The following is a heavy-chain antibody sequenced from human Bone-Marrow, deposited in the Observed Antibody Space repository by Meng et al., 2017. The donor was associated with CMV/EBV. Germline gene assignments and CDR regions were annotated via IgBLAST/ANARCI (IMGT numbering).Heavy chain of an antibody. Sequence: GESLKISCAASGFTFSDYYMSWIRQAPGKGLEWVSYISNSGSTIYYADSAKGRFTISRDDSKSIAYLQMNSLKTEDTAVYYCTRGGVAADYWGQGTLVTVSS. V-gene: IGHV3-11*01. CDR1: GFTFSDYY. J-gene: IGHJ4*02. CDR3: TRGGVAADY. CDR2: ISNSGSTI. D-gene: IGHD2-15*01.